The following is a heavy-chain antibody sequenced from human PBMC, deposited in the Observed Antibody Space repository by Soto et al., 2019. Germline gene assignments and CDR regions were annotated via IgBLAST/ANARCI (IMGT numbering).Heavy chain of an antibody. J-gene: IGHJ4*02. CDR2: ISYDGTNK. D-gene: IGHD7-27*01. CDR1: GFSFSISP. CDR3: ARDPKTSGGQHWAFNYFDS. V-gene: IGHV3-30-3*01. Sequence: GGSLRLSSAASGFSFSISPMHWVRQAPGKGPAWVALISYDGTNKFYADSVKGRFTISRDNSKSTLYLQVDSLRPEDAAVYYCARDPKTSGGQHWAFNYFDSWGQGTLVTVSS.